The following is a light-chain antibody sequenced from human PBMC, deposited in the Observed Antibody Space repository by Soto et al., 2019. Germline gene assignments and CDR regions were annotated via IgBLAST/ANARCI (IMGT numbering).Light chain of an antibody. CDR2: AAS. Sequence: IQRTRSPSSLSAYVGYRVITTCLASQSISTYLNWYQQKPGKAPNLLIFAASTLQSGVPSRFSGSGSGTDFTLTIRSLQPEDFATYYCQQSYTAPLTFGGGTKVDIK. CDR3: QQSYTAPLT. V-gene: IGKV1-39*01. CDR1: QSISTY. J-gene: IGKJ4*01.